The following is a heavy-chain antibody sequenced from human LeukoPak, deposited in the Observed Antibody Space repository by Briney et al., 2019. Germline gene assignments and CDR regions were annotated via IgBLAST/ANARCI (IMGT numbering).Heavy chain of an antibody. CDR3: ARAITYYDILTGYPIGDYYMDV. Sequence: GASVKVSCKASGYTFTGYDINWVRQATGQGLEWMGWMNPNSGNTGYAQKFQGRVTMTRNTSISTAYMELSSLRSEDTAVYYCARAITYYDILTGYPIGDYYMDVWGKGTTVTVSS. D-gene: IGHD3-9*01. CDR1: GYTFTGYD. J-gene: IGHJ6*03. V-gene: IGHV1-8*01. CDR2: MNPNSGNT.